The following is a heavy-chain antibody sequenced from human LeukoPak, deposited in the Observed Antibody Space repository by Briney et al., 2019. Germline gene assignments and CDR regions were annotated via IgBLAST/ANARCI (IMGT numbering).Heavy chain of an antibody. Sequence: GASVKVSCKASGYTFTRYDIKWVRQAPGQGLEWLGWMNPNNGNTGYAQKFQGRVTMTRSTSIDTAYMELNTLTSDDTAAYYCARGFSYYGLDVWGQGTTVTVSS. CDR2: MNPNNGNT. V-gene: IGHV1-8*01. J-gene: IGHJ6*02. CDR3: ARGFSYYGLDV. CDR1: GYTFTRYD.